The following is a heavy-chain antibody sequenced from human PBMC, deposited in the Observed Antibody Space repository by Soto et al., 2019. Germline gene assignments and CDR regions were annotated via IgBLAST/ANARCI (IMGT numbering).Heavy chain of an antibody. D-gene: IGHD4-4*01. CDR1: GGSISSGDYY. V-gene: IGHV4-30-4*01. Sequence: SETLSLTCTVSGGSISSGDYYWSWIRQPPGKGLEWIGYIYYSGSTYYNPSLKSRVTISVDTSKNQFSLKLSSVTAADTAVYYCASYKAVVTTPSDYWGQGTLVTVSS. CDR2: IYYSGST. CDR3: ASYKAVVTTPSDY. J-gene: IGHJ4*02.